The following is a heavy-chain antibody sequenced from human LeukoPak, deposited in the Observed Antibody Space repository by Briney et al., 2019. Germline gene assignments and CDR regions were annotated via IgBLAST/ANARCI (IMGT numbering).Heavy chain of an antibody. J-gene: IGHJ6*02. CDR3: ARAPHYSNYGPYYYGMDV. CDR1: GFTFSDYY. CDR2: ISSSSSYT. D-gene: IGHD4-11*01. Sequence: GGSLRLSCAASGFTFSDYYMGWNRQAPGKGLEWVSYISSSSSYTNYADSVKGRFTISRDNAKNSLYLQMNSLRAEDTAVYYCARAPHYSNYGPYYYGMDVWGQGTTVTVSS. V-gene: IGHV3-11*06.